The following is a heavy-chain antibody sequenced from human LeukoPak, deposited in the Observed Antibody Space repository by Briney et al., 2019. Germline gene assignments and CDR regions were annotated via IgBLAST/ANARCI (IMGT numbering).Heavy chain of an antibody. CDR3: ARDSNSFFDY. CDR2: IYYSGST. D-gene: IGHD1-1*01. CDR1: GGSISSYY. V-gene: IGHV4-59*01. J-gene: IGHJ4*02. Sequence: SVTLSLTCTVSGGSISSYYWSWIRQPPGKGLEWIGYIYYSGSTNYNPSLKSRVTISVDTSKNQFSLKLSSVTAADTAVYYCARDSNSFFDYWGQGTLVTVSS.